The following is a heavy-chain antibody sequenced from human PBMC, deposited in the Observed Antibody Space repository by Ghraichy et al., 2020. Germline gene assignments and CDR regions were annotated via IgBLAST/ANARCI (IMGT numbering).Heavy chain of an antibody. Sequence: GGSLRLSCAASGFNFSSYAMSWVRQAPGKGLQWVSGISASGDTTYYADSLKGRFTISRDNSKNALYLQMNSLRAEDTAVYYCAKDRLSTVSTRDSWGQGTLVTVSS. CDR2: ISASGDTT. J-gene: IGHJ4*02. CDR1: GFNFSSYA. CDR3: AKDRLSTVSTRDS. V-gene: IGHV3-23*01. D-gene: IGHD4-11*01.